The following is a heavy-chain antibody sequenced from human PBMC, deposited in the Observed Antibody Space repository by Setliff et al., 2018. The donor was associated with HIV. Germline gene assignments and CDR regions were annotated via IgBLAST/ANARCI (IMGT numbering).Heavy chain of an antibody. CDR3: AREGTDYYYYYMDV. Sequence: SETLSLTCTVSNGSISSSSYFWGWIRQPPGKGLEWIGNIFYSGSTYYNPSLKSRVTISVDTSKNQFSLKLSSVTAADTAVYYCAREGTDYYYYYMDVWGKGTTVTSP. CDR1: NGSISSSSYF. J-gene: IGHJ6*03. V-gene: IGHV4-39*07. CDR2: IFYSGST. D-gene: IGHD1-1*01.